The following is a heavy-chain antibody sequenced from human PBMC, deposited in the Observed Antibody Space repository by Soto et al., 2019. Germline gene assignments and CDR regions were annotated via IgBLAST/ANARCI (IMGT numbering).Heavy chain of an antibody. D-gene: IGHD2-2*01. CDR3: TTDSYITSVIVRFDF. CDR2: IKSKTDGGTT. Sequence: GGSLRLSCAASGFTFSNAWINWVRQAPGKGLEWVGRIKSKTDGGTTDFAAPVKGRFAISRDDSKNMVYLQMNSLKTEDTAVYYCTTDSYITSVIVRFDFWGHRTLFTVS. J-gene: IGHJ4*01. V-gene: IGHV3-15*07. CDR1: GFTFSNAW.